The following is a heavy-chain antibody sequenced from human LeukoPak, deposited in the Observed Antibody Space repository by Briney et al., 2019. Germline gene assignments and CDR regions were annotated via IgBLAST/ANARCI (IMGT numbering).Heavy chain of an antibody. V-gene: IGHV3-21*01. CDR1: GFTFSSYT. D-gene: IGHD6-19*01. Sequence: PGGSLRLSCAASGFTFSSYTMNWVRQAPGKGLEWVSSISSTSSYIHYADSVKGRFTISRDSAKNSLYLQMDSLRAEDTAVYYCAKGSSAWYYFDYWGQGTLVTVSS. J-gene: IGHJ4*02. CDR3: AKGSSAWYYFDY. CDR2: ISSTSSYI.